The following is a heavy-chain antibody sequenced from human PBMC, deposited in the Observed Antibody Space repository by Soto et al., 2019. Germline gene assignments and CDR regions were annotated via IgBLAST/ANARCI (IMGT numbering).Heavy chain of an antibody. CDR1: GFTFSSYW. V-gene: IGHV3-74*01. D-gene: IGHD6-13*01. CDR2: INSDGSST. J-gene: IGHJ6*02. CDR3: ARDQDISAMLGEKSMDF. Sequence: EVQLVESGGGLVQPGGSLRLSCAASGFTFSSYWMHWVRQAPGKGLVWVSRINSDGSSTSYADSVKGRFTISRDKAKNTLYLQMNSLRAEDTAVYYCARDQDISAMLGEKSMDFWGQGTTVTVSS.